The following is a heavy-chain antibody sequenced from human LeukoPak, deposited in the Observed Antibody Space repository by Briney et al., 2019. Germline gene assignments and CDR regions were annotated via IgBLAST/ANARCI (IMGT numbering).Heavy chain of an antibody. CDR1: GFTFDDYA. D-gene: IGHD5-12*01. V-gene: IGHV3-23*01. CDR3: AKESQSGGSSNWFDP. J-gene: IGHJ5*02. Sequence: GGSLRLSCAASGFTFDDYAMHWVRQAPGKGLEWVSAISGSGGSTYYADSVKGRFTISRDNSKNTLYLQMNSLRAEDTAVYYCAKESQSGGSSNWFDPWGQGTLVTVSS. CDR2: ISGSGGST.